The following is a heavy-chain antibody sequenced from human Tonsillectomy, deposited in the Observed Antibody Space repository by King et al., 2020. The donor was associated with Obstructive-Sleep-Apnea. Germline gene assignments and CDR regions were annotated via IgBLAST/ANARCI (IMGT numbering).Heavy chain of an antibody. CDR2: IYYSGST. Sequence: QLQESGPGLVKPSENLSLTCTVSGGSISSSSYYWGWIRQPPGKGLEWIGSIYYSGSTYYNPSLKSRVTISVDTSKNQFSLKLSSVTAADTAVYYCARGRYDYVWGSYRLIDYWGQGTLVTVSS. CDR1: GGSISSSSYY. V-gene: IGHV4-39*07. J-gene: IGHJ4*02. D-gene: IGHD3-16*02. CDR3: ARGRYDYVWGSYRLIDY.